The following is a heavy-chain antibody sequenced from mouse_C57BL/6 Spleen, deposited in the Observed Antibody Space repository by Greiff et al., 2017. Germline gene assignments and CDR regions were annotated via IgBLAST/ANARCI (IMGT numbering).Heavy chain of an antibody. CDR3: AREGASGFAY. J-gene: IGHJ3*01. D-gene: IGHD6-1*01. CDR1: GYTFTSYW. V-gene: IGHV1-64*01. CDR2: IHPNSGST. Sequence: QVHVKQPGAELVKPGASVKLSCKASGYTFTSYWMHWVKQRPGQGLEWIGMIHPNSGSTNYNEKFKSKATLTVDKSSSTAYMQLSSLTSEDSAVYYCAREGASGFAYWGQGTLVTVSA.